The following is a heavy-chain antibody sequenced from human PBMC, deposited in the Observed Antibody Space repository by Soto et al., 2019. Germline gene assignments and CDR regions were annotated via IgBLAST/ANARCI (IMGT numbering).Heavy chain of an antibody. Sequence: QVQLVESGGGVVQPGMSLRLSCAASGFTFSSYGMHWVRQAPGKGLEWVAVISYDGSNKYYADSVKGRFTISRDNSKNTLYLQMNSLRAEDTAVYYCAKDRRTGYDFDYWGQGTLVTVSS. CDR3: AKDRRTGYDFDY. CDR1: GFTFSSYG. CDR2: ISYDGSNK. V-gene: IGHV3-30*18. D-gene: IGHD3-9*01. J-gene: IGHJ4*02.